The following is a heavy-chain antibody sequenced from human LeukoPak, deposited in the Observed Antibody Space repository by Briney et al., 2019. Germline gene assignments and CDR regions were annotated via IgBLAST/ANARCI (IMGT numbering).Heavy chain of an antibody. Sequence: PSETLSLTCTVSGGSISSYYWSWIRQPPGKGLEWIGYIYYSGSTNYNPSLKSRVTISVDTSKNQFSLKLSSVTAADTAVYYCARGDLAAAGYFDYWGQGTLVTVSS. CDR1: GGSISSYY. D-gene: IGHD6-13*01. CDR2: IYYSGST. V-gene: IGHV4-59*01. J-gene: IGHJ4*02. CDR3: ARGDLAAAGYFDY.